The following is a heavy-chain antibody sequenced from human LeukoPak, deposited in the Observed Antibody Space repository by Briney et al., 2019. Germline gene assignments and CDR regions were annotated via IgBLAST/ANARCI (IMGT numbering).Heavy chain of an antibody. J-gene: IGHJ4*02. CDR1: GFTFSGYS. V-gene: IGHV3-21*05. Sequence: KPGGSLRLSCAASGFTFSGYSMNWVRQAPGKGLEWVSYISSSSSYTNYADSVKGRFTISRDNAKNSLYLQMNSLRADDTAVYYCARSGSHDYWGQGTLVTVSS. CDR2: ISSSSSYT. CDR3: ARSGSHDY. D-gene: IGHD1-26*01.